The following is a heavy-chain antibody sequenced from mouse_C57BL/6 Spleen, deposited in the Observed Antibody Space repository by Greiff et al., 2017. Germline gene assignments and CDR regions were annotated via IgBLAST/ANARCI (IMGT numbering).Heavy chain of an antibody. D-gene: IGHD1-1*01. CDR3: SRRENYDGSSNFDY. J-gene: IGHJ2*01. CDR2: IDPSASYT. CDR1: GYTFTSYW. Sequence: VQLQQPGAELVMPGASVKLSCKASGYTFTSYWMHWVKQRPGQGLEWIGEIDPSASYTNYNQKFKGKSTLTVDKSASTAYMLLSSLTSADSAVLYCSRRENYDGSSNFDYGGQGTTLTVSS. V-gene: IGHV1-69*01.